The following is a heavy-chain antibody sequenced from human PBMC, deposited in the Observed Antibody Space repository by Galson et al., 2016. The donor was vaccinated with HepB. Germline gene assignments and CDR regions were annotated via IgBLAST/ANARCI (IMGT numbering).Heavy chain of an antibody. D-gene: IGHD1-1*01. Sequence: SCKASGYTLTDYYMHWVRQAPGQGLEWMGWINPNPGRTKYAQKFQGRVTMTRDSSISTAYMELTRQTSDDTAIYYCARAQSNWNAHWGPGTLVTVSS. V-gene: IGHV1-2*02. CDR1: GYTLTDYY. J-gene: IGHJ1*01. CDR3: ARAQSNWNAH. CDR2: INPNPGRT.